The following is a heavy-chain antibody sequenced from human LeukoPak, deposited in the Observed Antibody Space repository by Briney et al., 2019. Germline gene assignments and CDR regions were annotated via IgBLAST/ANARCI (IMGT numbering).Heavy chain of an antibody. CDR3: ASDGVGIVVVPAATSYYYGMDV. V-gene: IGHV3-11*01. CDR1: GFTFSDYY. D-gene: IGHD2-2*01. Sequence: GGSLRLSCAASGFTFSDYYMSWIRQAPGKGLEWVSYISSSGSTIYYADSVKGRFTISRDNAKNSLYLQMNSLRAEDTAVYYCASDGVGIVVVPAATSYYYGMDVWGQGTTVTVSS. J-gene: IGHJ6*02. CDR2: ISSSGSTI.